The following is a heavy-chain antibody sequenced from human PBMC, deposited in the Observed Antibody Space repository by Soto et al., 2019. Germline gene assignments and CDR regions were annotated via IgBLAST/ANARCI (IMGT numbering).Heavy chain of an antibody. CDR2: ICPGDSDT. D-gene: IGHD6-13*01. CDR3: ARTSAAGKYYYGMDG. CDR1: GYSFTSYW. J-gene: IGHJ6*02. Sequence: PGESLKISCKGSGYSFTSYWIGWVRQMPGKGLEWMGIICPGDSDTRYSPSFQGQVTISADKSISTAYLQWSSLKASGTAMYYCARTSAAGKYYYGMDGWGQGTTVTVSS. V-gene: IGHV5-51*01.